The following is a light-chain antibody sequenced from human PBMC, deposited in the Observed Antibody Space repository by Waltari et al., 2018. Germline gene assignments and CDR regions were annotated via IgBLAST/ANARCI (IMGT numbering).Light chain of an antibody. CDR2: AAS. CDR3: QQSYSTPLYT. V-gene: IGKV1-39*01. CDR1: QSISSY. Sequence: DIQMTQPPSSLSASVGDRVTITCRASQSISSYLNWYQQKPGKAPKLLIYAASSLQSGVPSRFSGSGAGTDFTLTISSLQPEEFATYYCQQSYSTPLYTFGPGTKEDIK. J-gene: IGKJ3*01.